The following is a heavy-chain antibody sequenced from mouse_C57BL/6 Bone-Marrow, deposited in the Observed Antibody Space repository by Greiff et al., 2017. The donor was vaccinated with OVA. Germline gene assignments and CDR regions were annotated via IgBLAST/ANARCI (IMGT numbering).Heavy chain of an antibody. V-gene: IGHV1-69*01. CDR1: GYTFTSYW. D-gene: IGHD4-1*01. J-gene: IGHJ2*01. CDR3: ARSKLGFDY. Sequence: QVQLQQSGAELVMPGASVKLSCKASGYTFTSYWMHWVKQRPGQGLEWIGEIDPSDSYTNYNQKFKGKSTLTVDKSSSTAYMQLSSLTSEDSAVYYCARSKLGFDYWGQGTTLTVSS. CDR2: IDPSDSYT.